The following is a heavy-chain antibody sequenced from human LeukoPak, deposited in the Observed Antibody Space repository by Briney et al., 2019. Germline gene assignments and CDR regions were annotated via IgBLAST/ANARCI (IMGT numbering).Heavy chain of an antibody. V-gene: IGHV1-46*01. CDR1: GYTFTSYY. Sequence: EASVKVSCKASGYTFTSYYMHWVRQAHGQGLEWMGIINPSGGSTSYAQKFQGRVTMTRDTSTSTVYMELSSLRSEDTAVYYCAIGLGSARTTVTLSGGYDPFDYWGQGTLVTVSS. J-gene: IGHJ4*02. CDR2: INPSGGST. CDR3: AIGLGSARTTVTLSGGYDPFDY. D-gene: IGHD4-11*01.